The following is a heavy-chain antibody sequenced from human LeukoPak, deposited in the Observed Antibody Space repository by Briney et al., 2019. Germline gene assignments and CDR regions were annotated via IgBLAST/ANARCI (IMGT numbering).Heavy chain of an antibody. CDR3: AMIEPNFYDSSGYYYS. CDR2: IIPILGIA. D-gene: IGHD3-22*01. V-gene: IGHV1-69*04. Sequence: SVKVSCKASGGTFSSYAISWVRQAPGQGLEWMGRIIPILGIANYAQKFQGRVTITADKSTSTAYIELSSLRSEDTAVYYCAMIEPNFYDSSGYYYSWGQGTLVTVSS. CDR1: GGTFSSYA. J-gene: IGHJ4*02.